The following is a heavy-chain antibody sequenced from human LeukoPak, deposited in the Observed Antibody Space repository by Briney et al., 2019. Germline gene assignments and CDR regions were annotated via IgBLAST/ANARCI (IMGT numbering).Heavy chain of an antibody. Sequence: KASETLSLTCTVSVGSISSYYGSWIRQPPGKGLEWIGYIYYSGSTNYNPSLKSRVTISVDTSKNQFSLKLSSVTAADTAVYYCARRGYSYGYGAFDIWGQGTMVTVSS. J-gene: IGHJ3*02. CDR1: VGSISSYY. V-gene: IGHV4-59*08. D-gene: IGHD5-18*01. CDR2: IYYSGST. CDR3: ARRGYSYGYGAFDI.